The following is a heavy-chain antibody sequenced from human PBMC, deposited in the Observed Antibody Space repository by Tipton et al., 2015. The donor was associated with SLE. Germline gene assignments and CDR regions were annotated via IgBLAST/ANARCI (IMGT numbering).Heavy chain of an antibody. CDR2: IYPGDSDT. Sequence: QLVQSGAEVKKPGESLKISCKGSGYSFTSYWIGWVRQMPGKGLEWMGIIYPGDSDTRYSPSFEGQVTMSADKSISTAYLQWSSLKASDTAMYYCARRGICSGGRCYDWFDPWGQGTLVTVSS. CDR1: GYSFTSYW. J-gene: IGHJ5*02. D-gene: IGHD2-15*01. CDR3: ARRGICSGGRCYDWFDP. V-gene: IGHV5-51*01.